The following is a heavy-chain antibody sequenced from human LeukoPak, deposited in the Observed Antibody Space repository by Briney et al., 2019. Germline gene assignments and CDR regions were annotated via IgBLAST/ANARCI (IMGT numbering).Heavy chain of an antibody. CDR3: AKDRDGGSNTRAEGFDY. V-gene: IGHV3-23*01. CDR2: ISAGGGTT. D-gene: IGHD3-16*01. J-gene: IGHJ4*02. CDR1: GFTFSSYA. Sequence: GGSLRLSCAASGFTFSSYAMSWVRQAPGKGLEWVSAISAGGGTTYYGDSVKGRFTISRDKSKTTLYLQMNSLKAEDTAMYYCAKDRDGGSNTRAEGFDYWGQGTLVTVSS.